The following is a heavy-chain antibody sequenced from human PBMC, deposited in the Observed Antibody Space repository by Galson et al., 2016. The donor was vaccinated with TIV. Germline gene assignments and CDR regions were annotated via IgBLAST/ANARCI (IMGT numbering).Heavy chain of an antibody. CDR3: ARQWQSYSFDY. CDR1: GFTFSIYD. V-gene: IGHV3-33*01. J-gene: IGHJ4*02. CDR2: ISYDRSDK. Sequence: SLRLSCAASGFTFSIYDMHWVRQAPGKGLEWVAIISYDRSDKYYADSVKGRFTISRDNSKNTPYLQMNSLRVEDTAVYYCARQWQSYSFDYWGQGTLVTVSS. D-gene: IGHD6-19*01.